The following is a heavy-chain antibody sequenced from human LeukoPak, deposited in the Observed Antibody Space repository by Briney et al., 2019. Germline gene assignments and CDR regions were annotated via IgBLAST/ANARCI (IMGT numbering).Heavy chain of an antibody. V-gene: IGHV4-30-4*01. CDR3: ARDWDSYGHIFDY. CDR1: GGSISSGDYY. CDR2: IYYSGST. D-gene: IGHD5-18*01. J-gene: IGHJ4*02. Sequence: PQTLSLTCTVSGGSISSGDYYWSWIRQPPGKGLEWIGYIYYSGSTYYNPSLKSRVTISVDTSKNQFSLKLSSVTAADTAMYYCARDWDSYGHIFDYWGQGTLVTVSS.